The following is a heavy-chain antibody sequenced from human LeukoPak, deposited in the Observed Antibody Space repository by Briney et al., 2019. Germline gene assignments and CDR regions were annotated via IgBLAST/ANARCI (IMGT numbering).Heavy chain of an antibody. CDR1: GFTFCDYA. V-gene: IGHV3-49*04. CDR2: IRRKTNGGTT. CDR3: SRDRVVASTSYYYYYGMDV. D-gene: IGHD2-15*01. J-gene: IGHJ6*02. Sequence: GGSLRLSRTVPGFTFCDYAMSWVRQAPGKGLEGVGFIRRKTNGGTTEYAASVKGRFTISRDDSKNIAYLQMNGLKAEDTAVYYCSRDRVVASTSYYYYYGMDVWGQGTTVTVSS.